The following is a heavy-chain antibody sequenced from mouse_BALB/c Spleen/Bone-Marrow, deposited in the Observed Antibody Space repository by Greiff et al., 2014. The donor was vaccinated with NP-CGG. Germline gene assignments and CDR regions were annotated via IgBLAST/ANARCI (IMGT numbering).Heavy chain of an antibody. CDR1: GYTFTDYN. CDR3: ARLDGYYVAMDY. CDR2: IYPYNGGT. V-gene: IGHV1S29*02. Sequence: EVMLVESGPELVKPGASVKISCKASGYTFTDYNMHWVKQGHGKSLEWIGYIYPYNGGTGYNQKFKSKATLTVDNSSSTAYMELRSLTSEDSAVYYCARLDGYYVAMDYWGQGTSVTVSS. J-gene: IGHJ4*01. D-gene: IGHD2-3*01.